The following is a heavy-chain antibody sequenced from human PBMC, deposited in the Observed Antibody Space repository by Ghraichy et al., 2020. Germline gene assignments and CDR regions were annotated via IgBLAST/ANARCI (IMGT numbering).Heavy chain of an antibody. CDR3: ARDRLIYEKQYYYYGMDV. Sequence: LNISCAASGFTFSSYEINWVRQTPGKGLEWVSYISSSGSTIYYADSVKGRFTISRDNAKNSLYLQMNSLRAEDTAVYYCARDRLIYEKQYYYYGMDVWGQGTTVTVSS. J-gene: IGHJ6*02. CDR2: ISSSGSTI. V-gene: IGHV3-48*03. CDR1: GFTFSSYE. D-gene: IGHD5/OR15-5a*01.